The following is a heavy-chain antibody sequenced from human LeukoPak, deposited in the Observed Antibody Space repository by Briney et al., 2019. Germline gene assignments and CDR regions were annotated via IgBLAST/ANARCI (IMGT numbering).Heavy chain of an antibody. CDR3: ARDRRYCSGGSCYSLFYFDY. CDR2: IYYSGST. Sequence: PSETLSLTCTVSGGSISSSSYYWGWIRQPPGKGLEWIGSIYYSGSTYYNPSLKSRVTISVDTSKNQFSLKLSSVTAADTAVYYCARDRRYCSGGSCYSLFYFDYWGQGTLVTVSS. CDR1: GGSISSSSYY. D-gene: IGHD2-15*01. V-gene: IGHV4-39*07. J-gene: IGHJ4*02.